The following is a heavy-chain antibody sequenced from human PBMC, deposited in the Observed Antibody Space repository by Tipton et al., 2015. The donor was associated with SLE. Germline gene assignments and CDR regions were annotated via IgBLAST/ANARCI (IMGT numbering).Heavy chain of an antibody. CDR1: GYSISSGYY. D-gene: IGHD4-17*01. J-gene: IGHJ6*02. V-gene: IGHV4-38-2*02. CDR2: IYHGGT. Sequence: GLVKPSKTLSLTCVVSGYSISSGYYWGWIRQPPGKGLEWVGSIYHGGTHYNPSLKSRVTISVDPSKNQFSLKLSSVTAADTAVYYCARDYGADYYYGGMDVWGQGTTVTVSS. CDR3: ARDYGADYYYGGMDV.